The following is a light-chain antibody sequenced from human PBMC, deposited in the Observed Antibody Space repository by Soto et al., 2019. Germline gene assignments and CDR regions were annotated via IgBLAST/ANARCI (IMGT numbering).Light chain of an antibody. CDR2: GAS. J-gene: IGKJ3*01. Sequence: EIVLTQSPGTLSLSPGERATLSYRASRSVSSSYLAWYQQKPGQAPRLLIYGASSRATGIPDRFSGSGSGTDFTLTISRLEPEDFAVYYCQQYGSSPFTFGPGTKVDIK. V-gene: IGKV3-20*01. CDR1: RSVSSSY. CDR3: QQYGSSPFT.